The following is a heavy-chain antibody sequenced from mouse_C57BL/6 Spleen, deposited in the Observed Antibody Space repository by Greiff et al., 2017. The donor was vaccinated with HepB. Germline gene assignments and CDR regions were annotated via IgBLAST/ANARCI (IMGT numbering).Heavy chain of an antibody. J-gene: IGHJ3*01. Sequence: EVQLQQSGPELVKPGASVKISCKASGYTFTDYYMNWVKQSHGKSLEWIGDINPNNGGTSYNQKFKGKATLTVDKSSSTAYMELRSQTSEDSAVYYCARASYPNRGAWFAYWGQGTLVTVSA. D-gene: IGHD4-1*01. V-gene: IGHV1-26*01. CDR2: INPNNGGT. CDR3: ARASYPNRGAWFAY. CDR1: GYTFTDYY.